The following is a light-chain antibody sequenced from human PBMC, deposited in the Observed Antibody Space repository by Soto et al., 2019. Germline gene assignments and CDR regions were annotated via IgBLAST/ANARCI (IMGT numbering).Light chain of an antibody. CDR1: QSVSSY. Sequence: EIVLTQSPATLSLSPGERATLSCRASQSVSSYLAWYQQKPGQAPRLLIYDASNRATGIPARFSGSGSGTDFTLTISSLEPEDVAVYYGQQRSNWPRVTFGPGTKVDIK. J-gene: IGKJ3*01. V-gene: IGKV3-11*01. CDR2: DAS. CDR3: QQRSNWPRVT.